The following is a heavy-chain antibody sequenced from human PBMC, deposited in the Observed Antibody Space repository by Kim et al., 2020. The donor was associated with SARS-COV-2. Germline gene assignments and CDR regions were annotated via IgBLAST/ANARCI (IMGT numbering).Heavy chain of an antibody. CDR3: ATGTYSSGWAGDY. J-gene: IGHJ4*02. D-gene: IGHD6-19*01. Sequence: YAQKFQGRVTMTEDTSTDTAYMELSSLRSEDTAVYYCATGTYSSGWAGDYWGQGTLVTVSS. V-gene: IGHV1-24*01.